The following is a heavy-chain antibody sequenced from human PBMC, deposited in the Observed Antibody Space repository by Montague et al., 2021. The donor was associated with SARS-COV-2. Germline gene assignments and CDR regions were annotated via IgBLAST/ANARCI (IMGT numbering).Heavy chain of an antibody. D-gene: IGHD3-10*02. CDR2: IYYSGST. CDR3: ARESCSGSYLVY. Sequence: SETLSLTCTVSGGSISSSSYYWGWIRQPPGKGLEWIGSIYYSGSTYYNPSLKSRVTISVDTSKNQFSLKLSSVTAADTAVYYCARESCSGSYLVYWGQGTLVTVSS. CDR1: GGSISSSSYY. J-gene: IGHJ4*02. V-gene: IGHV4-39*01.